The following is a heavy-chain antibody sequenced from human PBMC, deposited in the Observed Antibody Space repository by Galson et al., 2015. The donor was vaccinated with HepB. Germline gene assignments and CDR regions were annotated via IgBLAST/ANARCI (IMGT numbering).Heavy chain of an antibody. Sequence: CAISGDSVSSYSAGWNWIRQSPSRGLEWLGRTYYRSKWYIAYAVSVNGRISITPDTSRNQFSLQLSSVTPEDTAIYYCAGGGLVRGALGWIDPWGPGILVTVSS. CDR1: GDSVSSYSAG. D-gene: IGHD3-16*02. CDR2: TYYRSKWYI. CDR3: AGGGLVRGALGWIDP. V-gene: IGHV6-1*01. J-gene: IGHJ5*02.